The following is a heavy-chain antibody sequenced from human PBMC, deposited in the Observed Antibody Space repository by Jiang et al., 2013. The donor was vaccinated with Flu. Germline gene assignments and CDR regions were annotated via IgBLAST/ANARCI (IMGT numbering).Heavy chain of an antibody. V-gene: IGHV1-69*06. D-gene: IGHD4-17*01. CDR1: GGTFSSYA. CDR3: ARVGVYGVQLGDY. CDR2: IIPIFGTA. Sequence: SSVKVSCKTSGGTFSSYAISWVRQAPGQGLEWMGGIIPIFGTANYAQKFQGRVTITADKSTSTAYMELSSLRSEDTAVYYCARVGVYGVQLGDYWGQGTLVTVSS. J-gene: IGHJ4*02.